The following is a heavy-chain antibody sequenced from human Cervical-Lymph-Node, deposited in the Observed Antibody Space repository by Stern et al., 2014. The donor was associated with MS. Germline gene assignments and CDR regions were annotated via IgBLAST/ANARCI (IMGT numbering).Heavy chain of an antibody. CDR3: ARDGGFCTNRVCPKYYHSGMDV. D-gene: IGHD2-8*01. CDR1: GGFIKSYY. J-gene: IGHJ6*02. CDR2: FHFSGNS. V-gene: IGHV4-4*07. Sequence: QVQLQESGPGLVKPSETLSLTCTVSGGFIKSYYWSWVRQSAGKGLEWIGRFHFSGNSNYNHSLKSRVTMSVDTSKSQFSLKLTSVTAADSAVYYCARDGGFCTNRVCPKYYHSGMDVWGQGTTVTVSS.